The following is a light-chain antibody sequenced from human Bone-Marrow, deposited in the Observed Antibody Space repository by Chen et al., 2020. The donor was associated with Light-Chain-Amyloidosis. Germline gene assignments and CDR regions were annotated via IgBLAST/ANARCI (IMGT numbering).Light chain of an antibody. CDR2: RDT. CDR3: QSADSSDTYEVI. V-gene: IGLV3-25*03. Sequence: SYELTQPPSVSVSPGQTARITCSGDDLPTKYTYWYQQKPGQAPVLVIHRDTERPSGISERFSGSSSGTTATLTISGVQGEDEADYHCQSADSSDTYEVIFGGGTKLTVL. J-gene: IGLJ2*01. CDR1: DLPTKY.